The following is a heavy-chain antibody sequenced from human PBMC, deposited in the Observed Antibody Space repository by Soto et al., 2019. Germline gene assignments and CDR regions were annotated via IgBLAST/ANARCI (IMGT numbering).Heavy chain of an antibody. CDR1: GGSISSYY. V-gene: IGHV4-59*08. J-gene: IGHJ5*02. CDR2: IYYSGST. Sequence: PSETLSLTCTVSGGSISSYYWSWIRQPPGKGLEWIGYIYYSGSTNYNPSLKSRVTISVDTSKNQFSLKLSSVTAADTAVYYCARHDYYGSGSYYGNWFDPWGQGTLVTVSS. D-gene: IGHD3-10*01. CDR3: ARHDYYGSGSYYGNWFDP.